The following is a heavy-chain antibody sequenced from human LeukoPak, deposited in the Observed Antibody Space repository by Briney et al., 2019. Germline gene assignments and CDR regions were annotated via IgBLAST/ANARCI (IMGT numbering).Heavy chain of an antibody. CDR3: AKLRGSTWDPSDY. J-gene: IGHJ4*02. CDR2: ISGSGDST. Sequence: GGSLRLSCAASGFTFSNYAMSWVRQAPGKGLDWVSTISGSGDSTYYVDSVKGRFSISRDNSKNTVYLQMNSLRAEDTAVYYCAKLRGSTWDPSDYWGQGTLVTVSS. D-gene: IGHD6-13*01. CDR1: GFTFSNYA. V-gene: IGHV3-23*01.